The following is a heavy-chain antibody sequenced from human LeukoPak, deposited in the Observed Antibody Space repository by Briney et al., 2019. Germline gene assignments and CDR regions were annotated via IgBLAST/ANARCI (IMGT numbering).Heavy chain of an antibody. CDR3: ARDRGSSGYYYFDY. CDR1: GFTFSSYG. CDR2: IWYDGSNK. V-gene: IGHV3-33*01. J-gene: IGHJ4*02. D-gene: IGHD3-22*01. Sequence: GRSLRLSCAASGFTFSSYGMHWVRQAPGKGLEWVAVIWYDGSNKYYADSVKGRFTISRDNSKNTQHLQMNSLRAEDTAVYYCARDRGSSGYYYFDYWGQGTLVTVSS.